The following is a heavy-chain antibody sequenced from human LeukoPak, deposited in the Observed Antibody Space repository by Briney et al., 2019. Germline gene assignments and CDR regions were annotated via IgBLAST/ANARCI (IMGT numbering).Heavy chain of an antibody. D-gene: IGHD3-10*01. CDR3: ARRVDSGSNAFDI. Sequence: SETLSLTCTVSGGSISSSFYYWGWIRQPPGKGLEWIGNIYYSGSTYYNPSLKSRVTISVDTSKNHFSLKLSSVTAADTAVYYCARRVDSGSNAFDIWGQGTMVTVSS. CDR1: GGSISSSFYY. CDR2: IYYSGST. J-gene: IGHJ3*02. V-gene: IGHV4-39*02.